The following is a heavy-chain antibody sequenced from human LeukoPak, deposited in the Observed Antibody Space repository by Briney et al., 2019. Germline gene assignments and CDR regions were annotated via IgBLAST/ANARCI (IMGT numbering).Heavy chain of an antibody. CDR2: IRSKAYGGTT. J-gene: IGHJ6*03. CDR1: GFTFGDYA. Sequence: GGSLRLSCTASGFTFGDYAMSWVRQAPGKGLEWVGFIRSKAYGGTTEYAASVKGRFTISRDDSKSIAYLQMNSLKTEDTAVYYCTREGGSPNYYYYMDVWGKGTTVTVSS. V-gene: IGHV3-49*04. D-gene: IGHD6-13*01. CDR3: TREGGSPNYYYYMDV.